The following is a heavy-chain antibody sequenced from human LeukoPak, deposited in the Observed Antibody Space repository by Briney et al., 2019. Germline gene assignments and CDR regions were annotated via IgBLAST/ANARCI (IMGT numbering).Heavy chain of an antibody. V-gene: IGHV4-4*07. CDR3: ARGDYGDLGYFDY. CDR2: IYTSGST. D-gene: IGHD4-17*01. CDR1: GGSIRSYY. Sequence: TSETLSLTCTVSGGSIRSYYWSWIRQPAGKGLEWIGRIYTSGSTNYNPSLESRVTMSVDTSKNQISLKLSSVTAADTAVYYCARGDYGDLGYFDYWGPGTLVTVSS. J-gene: IGHJ4*02.